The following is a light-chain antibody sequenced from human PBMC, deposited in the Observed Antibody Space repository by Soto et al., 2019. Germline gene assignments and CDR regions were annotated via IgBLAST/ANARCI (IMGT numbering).Light chain of an antibody. CDR1: QDISND. CDR2: DAS. V-gene: IGKV1-33*01. J-gene: IGKJ2*01. CDR3: QQFHDLPMYT. Sequence: DIQMTQSPSSLSASVGDRVTITCQASQDISNDLNWYHQKPGKAPKVLIYDASSLEVGVTSRFSGSGSGTDFSRTISSLQPEDIGTYYCQQFHDLPMYTFGQGTKLEI.